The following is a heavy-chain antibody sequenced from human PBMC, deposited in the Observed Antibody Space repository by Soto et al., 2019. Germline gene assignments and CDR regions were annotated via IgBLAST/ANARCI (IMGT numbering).Heavy chain of an antibody. CDR3: AREGGGVYCSGGSCYGRYFDF. CDR2: IYSGGST. V-gene: IGHV3-53*01. CDR1: GFTVSNNY. D-gene: IGHD2-15*01. Sequence: GGALRLSCAASGFTVSNNYMSWVRQAPGKGLEWVSIIYSGGSTYYADSVQGRFTISRDNSKNTLFLQMSSLRAEDTAVYYCAREGGGVYCSGGSCYGRYFDFWGQGTRVTVSS. J-gene: IGHJ4*02.